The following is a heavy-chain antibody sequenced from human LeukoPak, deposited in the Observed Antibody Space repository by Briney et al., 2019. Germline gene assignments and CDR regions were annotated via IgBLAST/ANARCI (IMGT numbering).Heavy chain of an antibody. Sequence: ASVKVSCKASGYTFTGYYMHWVRQAPGQGLEWMGRISPNSGGTNYAQKFQGRVTMTRDTSISTAYMELSRLRSDDTAVYYCARGPGSGSLAGNWGQGTLVTVSS. CDR3: ARGPGSGSLAGN. D-gene: IGHD3-10*01. CDR2: ISPNSGGT. V-gene: IGHV1-2*06. CDR1: GYTFTGYY. J-gene: IGHJ4*02.